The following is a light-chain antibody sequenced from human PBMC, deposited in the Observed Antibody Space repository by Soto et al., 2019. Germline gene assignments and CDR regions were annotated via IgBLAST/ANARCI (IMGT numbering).Light chain of an antibody. CDR1: QSVNTN. Sequence: ETVMTQSPATLSASPGERASLSCRASQSVNTNLAWYQQKPGQAPRLLIYGASNRAPGIPARICGSGSGTEFTLTISSRQSDDSALYYCQQDNYWPPHTFGQGTRLEIK. CDR3: QQDNYWPPHT. V-gene: IGKV3-15*01. CDR2: GAS. J-gene: IGKJ2*01.